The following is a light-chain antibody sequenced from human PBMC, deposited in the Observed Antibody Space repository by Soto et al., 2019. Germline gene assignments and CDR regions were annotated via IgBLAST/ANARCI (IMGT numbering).Light chain of an antibody. V-gene: IGKV1-9*01. CDR1: QGISSY. CDR2: AAS. Sequence: DIQLTQSPSFLSASVGDRVTITCRASQGISSYLAWYQQKPGKAPKLLIYAASTLQSGVPSRFSGSGSGTEFTLTISSLKPEDFATYYCQQLNSYPLTFGQGTKVEIK. J-gene: IGKJ1*01. CDR3: QQLNSYPLT.